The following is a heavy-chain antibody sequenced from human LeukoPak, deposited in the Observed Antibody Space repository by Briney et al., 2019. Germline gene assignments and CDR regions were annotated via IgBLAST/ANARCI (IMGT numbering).Heavy chain of an antibody. CDR1: GGSISSGGYY. CDR3: ARLGEYYDILTGYYPYYFDY. J-gene: IGHJ4*02. V-gene: IGHV4-31*03. D-gene: IGHD3-9*01. CDR2: IYYSGRT. Sequence: SQTLSLTCTVSGGSISSGGYYWSWIRQHPGKGLEWIGYIYYSGRTYYNPSLRSRVTISVDTSNNQFSLNLTSVTAADTAVYFCARLGEYYDILTGYYPYYFDYWGQGTLVTVSS.